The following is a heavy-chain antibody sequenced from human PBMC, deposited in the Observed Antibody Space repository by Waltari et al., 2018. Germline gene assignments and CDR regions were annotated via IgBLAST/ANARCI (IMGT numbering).Heavy chain of an antibody. CDR1: GFTFDDYG. J-gene: IGHJ3*02. V-gene: IGHV3-20*04. D-gene: IGHD3-3*01. Sequence: EVQLVESGGGVVRPGGSLRLSCAASGFTFDDYGMSWVRQAPGKGREWFSGIKWNVSNTGYADSVKGRFTISRDNAKNSLYLQMNSLRAEDTAFYYCARDIGPFWSAYWIGGFDIWGQGTMVTVSS. CDR3: ARDIGPFWSAYWIGGFDI. CDR2: IKWNVSNT.